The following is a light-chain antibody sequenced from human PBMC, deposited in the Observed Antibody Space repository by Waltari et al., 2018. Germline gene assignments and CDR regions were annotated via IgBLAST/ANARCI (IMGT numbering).Light chain of an antibody. J-gene: IGLJ2*01. V-gene: IGLV2-23*02. CDR3: CSYAGSSAFDLG. CDR2: EVS. CDR1: NSDVGSYDR. Sequence: QSALTQPASVSGSPGQSITISCTGTNSDVGSYDRVSWYQQHPGKAPKVMISEVSKRPPGVSNRVSGSQSGYTASLTISGLQAEYGADYYCCSYAGSSAFDLGVGGGTRRTVL.